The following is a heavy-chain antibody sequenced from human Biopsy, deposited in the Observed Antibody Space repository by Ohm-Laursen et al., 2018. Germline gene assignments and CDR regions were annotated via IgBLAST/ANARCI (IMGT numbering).Heavy chain of an antibody. V-gene: IGHV1-18*01. CDR3: ARTVDTVVVTPSDH. CDR2: ISTYNGNT. D-gene: IGHD5-18*01. J-gene: IGHJ4*02. CDR1: GYTFTTYG. Sequence: ASVKVSCKASGYTFTTYGISWVRQAPGQGLEWLGWISTYNGNTNYAQKFRGRVTMTTDKPTSTAYVELRSLRSDDTAVYYCARTVDTVVVTPSDHWGQGTLVTVSS.